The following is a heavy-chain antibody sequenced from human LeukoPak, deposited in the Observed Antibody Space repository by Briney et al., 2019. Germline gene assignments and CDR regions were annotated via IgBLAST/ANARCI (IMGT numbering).Heavy chain of an antibody. CDR2: INSDGSST. Sequence: GGSLRLSCAASGFTFSSYWMPWVRQAPGKGLVWVSRINSDGSSTSYADSVKGRFTISRDNAKNTLYLQMNSLRAEDTAVYYCARGYCSSTSCPKAYYFDYWGQGTLVTVSS. J-gene: IGHJ4*02. CDR1: GFTFSSYW. V-gene: IGHV3-74*01. CDR3: ARGYCSSTSCPKAYYFDY. D-gene: IGHD2-2*01.